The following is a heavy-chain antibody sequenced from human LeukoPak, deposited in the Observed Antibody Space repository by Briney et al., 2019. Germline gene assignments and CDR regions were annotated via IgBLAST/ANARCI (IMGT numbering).Heavy chain of an antibody. V-gene: IGHV4-4*07. J-gene: IGHJ4*02. Sequence: SETLSLTCTVSGGSISGNYYWSWIRQPAGKGLEWIGRIYARGNTNYNPSLKSRVTISVDTSKNQFSLKLSSVTAADTAVYYCARFPAWGAPQAVDYWGQGTLVTVSS. CDR3: ARFPAWGAPQAVDY. CDR1: GGSISGNYY. CDR2: IYARGNT. D-gene: IGHD3-16*01.